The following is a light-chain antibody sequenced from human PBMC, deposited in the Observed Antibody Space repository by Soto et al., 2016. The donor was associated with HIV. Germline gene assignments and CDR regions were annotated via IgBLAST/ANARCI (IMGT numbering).Light chain of an antibody. CDR2: EDS. CDR3: QAWDSRTSYV. CDR1: KLGDKY. J-gene: IGLJ1*01. Sequence: SFELTQPPSVSVSPGQTASITCSGDKLGDKYASWYQQKPGQSPVLVIYEDSKRPSGISERFSGSNSGNTATLTISGTQAMDEADYYCQAWDSRTSYVFGTGTRVSVL. V-gene: IGLV3-1*01.